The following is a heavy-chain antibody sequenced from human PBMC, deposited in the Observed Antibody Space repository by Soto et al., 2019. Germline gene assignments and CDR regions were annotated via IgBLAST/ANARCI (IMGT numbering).Heavy chain of an antibody. CDR2: IYHSGST. J-gene: IGHJ6*02. V-gene: IGHV4-30-2*01. Sequence: SETLSLTCAVSGGSISSGGYSWSWIRQPPGKGLEWIGYIYHSGSTYYNPSLKSRVTISVDRSKNQFSLKLSSVTAADTAVYYCSRGYYYYGMDVWGQGTTVTVSS. CDR3: SRGYYYYGMDV. CDR1: GGSISSGGYS.